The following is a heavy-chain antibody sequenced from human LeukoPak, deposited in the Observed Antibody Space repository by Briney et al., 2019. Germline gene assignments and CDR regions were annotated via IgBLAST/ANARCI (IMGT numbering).Heavy chain of an antibody. CDR3: AREETAMVPGGFDY. D-gene: IGHD5-18*01. J-gene: IGHJ4*02. CDR1: GFTFSSYA. Sequence: GGSLRLSCAASGFTFSSYAMHWVRQAPGKGLEWVAVISYDGSNKYYADSVKGRFTISRDNSKNTLYLQMNSLRAEDTAVYYCAREETAMVPGGFDYWGQGTLVTVSS. V-gene: IGHV3-30-3*01. CDR2: ISYDGSNK.